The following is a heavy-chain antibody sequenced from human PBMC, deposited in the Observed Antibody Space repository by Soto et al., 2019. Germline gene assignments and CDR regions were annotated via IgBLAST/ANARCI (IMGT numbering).Heavy chain of an antibody. CDR2: ISYDGSNK. Sequence: PGGSLRLSCAASGFTFSSYAMHWVRQAPGKGLEWVAVISYDGSNKYYADSVKGRFTISRDNSKNTLYLQMNSLRAEDTAVYYCAGVLGGNWVFDYWGQGTLVTVSS. J-gene: IGHJ4*02. V-gene: IGHV3-30-3*01. CDR1: GFTFSSYA. D-gene: IGHD2-15*01. CDR3: AGVLGGNWVFDY.